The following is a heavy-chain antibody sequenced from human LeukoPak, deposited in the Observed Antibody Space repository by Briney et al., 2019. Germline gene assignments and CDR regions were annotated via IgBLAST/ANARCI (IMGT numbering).Heavy chain of an antibody. CDR2: IRSKANSYAT. CDR3: TSAVGAAYYYYYMDV. Sequence: GGSLRLSCAASGFTFSGSAMHWVRQASGKGLEWVGRIRSKANSYATAYAASVKGRFTISRDDSKNTAYLQMNSLKTEDTAVYYCTSAVGAAYYYYYMDVWGKGTTVTISS. CDR1: GFTFSGSA. D-gene: IGHD1-26*01. V-gene: IGHV3-73*01. J-gene: IGHJ6*03.